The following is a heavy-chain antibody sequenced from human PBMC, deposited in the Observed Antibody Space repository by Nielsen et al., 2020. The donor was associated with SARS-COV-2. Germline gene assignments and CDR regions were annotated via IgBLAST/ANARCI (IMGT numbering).Heavy chain of an antibody. V-gene: IGHV4-4*02. CDR2: IYHSGST. D-gene: IGHD3-3*01. Sequence: WIRQPPGKGLEWIGEIYHSGSTNYNPSLKSRVTISVDRSKNQFSLKLSSVTAADTAVYYCARGRWELGAVIIPYYYYYYMDVWGKGTTVTVSS. J-gene: IGHJ6*03. CDR3: ARGRWELGAVIIPYYYYYYMDV.